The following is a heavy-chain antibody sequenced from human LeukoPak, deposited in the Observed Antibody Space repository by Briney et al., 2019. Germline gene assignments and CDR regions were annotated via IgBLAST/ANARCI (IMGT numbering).Heavy chain of an antibody. CDR3: AREYSSSSGRRAFDF. CDR1: GGSISSYY. Sequence: SETLSLTCTVSGGSISSYYWNWIRQPPGKGLEWIWYIYYSGSTNYNPSLTSRVTTLVDTSKNQFSLRLSSVTAADTAVYYCAREYSSSSGRRAFDFWGQGTMVTVSS. J-gene: IGHJ3*01. CDR2: IYYSGST. D-gene: IGHD6-6*01. V-gene: IGHV4-59*08.